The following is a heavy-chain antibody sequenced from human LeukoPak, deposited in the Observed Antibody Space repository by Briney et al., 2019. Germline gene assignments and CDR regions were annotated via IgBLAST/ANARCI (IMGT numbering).Heavy chain of an antibody. CDR1: GGTFSSYA. J-gene: IGHJ4*02. V-gene: IGHV1-69*04. D-gene: IGHD2-2*01. CDR2: IIPILGIA. CDR3: ARGTDIVVVPAACPFDY. Sequence: SVKVSCKASGGTFSSYAISWVRQAPGQGVERMGRIIPILGIANYAQKFQGRVTITADKSTSTAYMELSSLRSEDTAVYYCARGTDIVVVPAACPFDYWGQGTLVTVSS.